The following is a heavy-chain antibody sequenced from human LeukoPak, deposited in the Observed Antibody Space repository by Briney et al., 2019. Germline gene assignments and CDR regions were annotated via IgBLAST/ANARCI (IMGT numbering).Heavy chain of an antibody. CDR3: ARDGSGLYLYYCMDV. J-gene: IGHJ6*03. V-gene: IGHV3-21*06. CDR1: GFTFTDYS. CDR2: ISTVSTYT. D-gene: IGHD6-25*01. Sequence: GGSLRLSCAPSGFTFTDYSMSWVRQAPGKGLEWVASISTVSTYTFYGDSVKGRFTISRDNAKNSLYLQMSYLTAEDTAVYYCARDGSGLYLYYCMDVWGEGTTVTVSS.